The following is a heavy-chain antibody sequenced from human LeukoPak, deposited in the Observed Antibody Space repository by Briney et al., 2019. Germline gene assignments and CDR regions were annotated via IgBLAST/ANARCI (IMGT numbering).Heavy chain of an antibody. CDR2: MNPNSGNT. CDR1: GYTFTSYD. Sequence: ASVKVSCKASGYTFTSYDINWVRQATGQGREGRGWMNPNSGNTGYAQKFQGRVTITRNTSISTAYMEVSSRRAEDRAVYYCGREKVHPAFDIWGQGTMVTVSS. V-gene: IGHV1-8*03. CDR3: GREKVHPAFDI. J-gene: IGHJ3*02.